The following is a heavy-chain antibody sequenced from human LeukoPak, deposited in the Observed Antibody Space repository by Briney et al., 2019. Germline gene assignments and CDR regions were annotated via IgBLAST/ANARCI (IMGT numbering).Heavy chain of an antibody. Sequence: GGSLRLSCAASGFIFSSYAMHWVRQAPGKGLEYVSAISSNGGSTYYANSVKGRFTISRDNSKNTLYLQMGSLRAEDMAVYYCARKQRNIAAAGFDYWGQGTLVTVSS. D-gene: IGHD6-13*01. V-gene: IGHV3-64*01. J-gene: IGHJ4*02. CDR1: GFIFSSYA. CDR3: ARKQRNIAAAGFDY. CDR2: ISSNGGST.